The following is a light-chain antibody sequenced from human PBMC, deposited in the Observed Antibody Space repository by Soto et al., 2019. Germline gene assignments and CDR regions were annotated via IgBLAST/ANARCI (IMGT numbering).Light chain of an antibody. CDR3: QQYGSSPHT. CDR2: GAS. J-gene: IGKJ2*01. Sequence: EIVLTKSPGTLSLSSGARATLSSRASRSVSSSYLAWYQQKPGQAPWLLIYGASSRATGIPARFSGSGSGTDFTLTISRLEPEDFAMYYCQQYGSSPHTFGGGTKLEIK. CDR1: RSVSSSY. V-gene: IGKV3-20*01.